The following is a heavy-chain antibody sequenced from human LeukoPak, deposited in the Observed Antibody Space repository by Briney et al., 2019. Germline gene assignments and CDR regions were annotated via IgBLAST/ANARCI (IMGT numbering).Heavy chain of an antibody. CDR3: ASPTQYYYDSSGYFRDLYYFDY. Sequence: GGSLRLSCAASGFTFSSYSMNWVRQAPGKGLEWVSSISSSSSYIYYADSVKGRFTISRDNAKNSLYLQMSSLRAEDTAVYYCASPTQYYYDSSGYFRDLYYFDYWGQGTLVTVSS. CDR2: ISSSSSYI. CDR1: GFTFSSYS. J-gene: IGHJ4*02. V-gene: IGHV3-21*01. D-gene: IGHD3-22*01.